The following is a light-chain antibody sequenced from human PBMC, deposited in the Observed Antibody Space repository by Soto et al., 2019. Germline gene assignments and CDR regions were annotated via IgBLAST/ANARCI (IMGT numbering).Light chain of an antibody. Sequence: QSALTQPASVSGSPGQSITISCTGTSSDVGSYNLVSWYQQHPGKAPKLMIYEVSKRPSGVSNRFSGSKSGNTASLTISGLQAEDEADYYCCSYAGSSNWYVFGTGTKVTVL. CDR2: EVS. J-gene: IGLJ1*01. CDR3: CSYAGSSNWYV. V-gene: IGLV2-23*02. CDR1: SSDVGSYNL.